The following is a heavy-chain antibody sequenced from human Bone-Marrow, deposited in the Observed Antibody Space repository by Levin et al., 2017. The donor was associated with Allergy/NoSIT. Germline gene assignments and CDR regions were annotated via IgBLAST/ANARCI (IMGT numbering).Heavy chain of an antibody. CDR3: AITGTSVPDFDY. Sequence: GGSLRLSCAASGFTFSNYVVSWVRQAPGKGLEWVSGIGTGGGSTYYADSVKGRFAISRDNSKNTLYLQLSSLRAEDTAVYYCAITGTSVPDFDYWGQGTLVTVSS. V-gene: IGHV3-23*01. J-gene: IGHJ4*02. CDR1: GFTFSNYV. D-gene: IGHD1-14*01. CDR2: IGTGGGST.